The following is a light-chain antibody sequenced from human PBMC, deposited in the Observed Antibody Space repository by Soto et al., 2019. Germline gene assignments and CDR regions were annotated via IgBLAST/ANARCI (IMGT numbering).Light chain of an antibody. Sequence: DFQLTQSPSTVSASVGDRVTITCRTSKTTGTWMAWYQQKPGKAPKLLIYDASRLETGIPSRFRGSGVGAEFALTITSLQPDDFATYYCQRYNAYSWTFGQGTKVEVK. V-gene: IGKV1-5*01. CDR2: DAS. J-gene: IGKJ1*01. CDR3: QRYNAYSWT. CDR1: KTTGTW.